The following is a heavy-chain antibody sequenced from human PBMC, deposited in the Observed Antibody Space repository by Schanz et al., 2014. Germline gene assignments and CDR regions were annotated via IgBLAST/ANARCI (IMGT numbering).Heavy chain of an antibody. V-gene: IGHV3-23*01. CDR1: GFTFSSYA. CDR3: ANNWNLDY. D-gene: IGHD1-20*01. J-gene: IGHJ4*02. CDR2: ISGRDGST. Sequence: EVQLLEPGGGLVQPGGSLRLSCAASGFTFSSYAMSWVRQAPGKGLEWVSAISGRDGSTYYADSVRGRFTISRDNSKNTLYLQMNSLRAEDTAVYYCANNWNLDYWGQGTLVTVSS.